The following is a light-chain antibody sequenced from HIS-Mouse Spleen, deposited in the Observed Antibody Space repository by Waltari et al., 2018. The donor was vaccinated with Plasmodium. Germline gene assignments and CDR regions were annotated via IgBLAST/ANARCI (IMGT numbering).Light chain of an antibody. CDR2: GAS. CDR3: QQYGSSPIT. Sequence: EIVLTQSPGTLSLSPGERATLSCRASQSVSSSYLAWYQQKPGQAPRRLILGASSRATVIPDRFSGSGSGTDFTLTISRLEPEDFAVYYCQQYGSSPITFGQGTRLEIK. CDR1: QSVSSSY. V-gene: IGKV3-20*01. J-gene: IGKJ5*01.